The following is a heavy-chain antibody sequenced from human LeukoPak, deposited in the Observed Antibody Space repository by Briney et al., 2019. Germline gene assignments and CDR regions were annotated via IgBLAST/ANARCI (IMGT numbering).Heavy chain of an antibody. CDR3: ARGSYYDSSGTFDY. J-gene: IGHJ4*02. V-gene: IGHV1-8*01. CDR2: MNPNSGNT. Sequence: ASVKVSCKASGYTFTSYDINWVRQATGQGLEWMGWMNPNSGNTGYAQKFQGRVTMTRNTSISTAYMELSSLRSEDTAVYYCARGSYYDSSGTFDYWGQGALVTVSS. D-gene: IGHD3-22*01. CDR1: GYTFTSYD.